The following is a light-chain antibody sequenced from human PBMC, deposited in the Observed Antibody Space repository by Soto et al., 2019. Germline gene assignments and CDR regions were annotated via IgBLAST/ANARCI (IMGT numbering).Light chain of an antibody. Sequence: QSLPPQPPSASWTPGQGVTISCSGSDSNIGGGSVNWYQHLPVTAPKLLIFSDNQLPSGVPDRFSGSRSGTSASLEISGLKSEDEADYYCAAWDDSMGGQVFGTGTKVTVL. CDR3: AAWDDSMGGQV. V-gene: IGLV1-44*01. CDR2: SDN. J-gene: IGLJ1*01. CDR1: DSNIGGGS.